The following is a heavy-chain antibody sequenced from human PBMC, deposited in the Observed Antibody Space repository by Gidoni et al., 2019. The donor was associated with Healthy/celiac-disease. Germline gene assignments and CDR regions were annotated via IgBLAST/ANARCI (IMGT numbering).Heavy chain of an antibody. J-gene: IGHJ6*02. D-gene: IGHD2-2*02. V-gene: IGHV3-33*01. Sequence: QVQLVESGGGVVQPGRSLRLSCAASGFTFSSYGMHWVRQAPGKGLEWVAVIWYDGSNKYYADSVKGRFTISRDNSKNTLYLQMNSLRAEDTAVYYCARSDIVVVPAAITEDLYYYYYGMDVWGQGTTVTVSS. CDR1: GFTFSSYG. CDR2: IWYDGSNK. CDR3: ARSDIVVVPAAITEDLYYYYYGMDV.